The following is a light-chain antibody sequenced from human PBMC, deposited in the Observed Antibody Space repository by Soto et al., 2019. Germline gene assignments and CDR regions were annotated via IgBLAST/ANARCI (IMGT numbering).Light chain of an antibody. CDR1: HSINTSF. CDR3: QKYNSAP. J-gene: IGKJ4*01. V-gene: IGKV3-20*01. Sequence: EIVLTQSPGTLSLSPGDRATLSCRASHSINTSFLAWFQQKPGQAPRLLIYAASTRATGIPDRFSGSASETDFTLTINRLEPEDSATYYCQKYNSAPVGGGTKVDSK. CDR2: AAS.